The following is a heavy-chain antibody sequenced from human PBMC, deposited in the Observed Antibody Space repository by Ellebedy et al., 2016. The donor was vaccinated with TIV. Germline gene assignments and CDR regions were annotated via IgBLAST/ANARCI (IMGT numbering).Heavy chain of an antibody. V-gene: IGHV2-5*01. CDR3: AYQYITMVRGVIITVPFDY. CDR1: GFSLSSSGVG. CDR2: IYWNDDQ. D-gene: IGHD3-10*01. Sequence: SGPTLVXPTQTLTLTCTFSGFSLSSSGVGVGWIRQPPGKALEWLALIYWNDDQRYSPSLKSRLTITKDTSKNQVVLTMTNMDPVDTATYYCAYQYITMVRGVIITVPFDYWGQGTLVTVSS. J-gene: IGHJ4*02.